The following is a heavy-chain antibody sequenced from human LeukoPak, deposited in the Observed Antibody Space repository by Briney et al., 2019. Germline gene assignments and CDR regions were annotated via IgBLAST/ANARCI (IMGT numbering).Heavy chain of an antibody. CDR3: ARDRGAPGPGNALDI. CDR1: GYTFTNYH. J-gene: IGHJ3*02. Sequence: GASVKVSCKASGYTFTNYHMHWVRQAPGQGLEWLGLVKPKSGDSDFVQKFRGRVTVTTDVSTTTIHMELSNLRSDDTAVYYCARDRGAPGPGNALDIWGQGTMVTVSS. D-gene: IGHD4/OR15-4a*01. V-gene: IGHV1-2*06. CDR2: VKPKSGDS.